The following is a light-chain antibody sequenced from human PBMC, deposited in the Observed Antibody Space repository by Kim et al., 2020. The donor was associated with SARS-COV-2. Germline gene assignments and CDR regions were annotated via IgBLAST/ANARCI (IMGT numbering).Light chain of an antibody. V-gene: IGLV2-14*03. J-gene: IGLJ3*02. CDR3: SSFTTSNTLV. CDR2: DVN. CDR1: RGTVGDSHL. Sequence: GHSTTLPCTGTRGTVGDSHLFPWYQKNPGKAPKFLILDVNNRPPGVSDRFSGPKFGNTPSRPIPGLQDEDEAVYYCSSFTTSNTLVFGGGTQLTVL.